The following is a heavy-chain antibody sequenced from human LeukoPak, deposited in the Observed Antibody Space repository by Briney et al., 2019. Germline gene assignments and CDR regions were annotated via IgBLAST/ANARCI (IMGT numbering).Heavy chain of an antibody. V-gene: IGHV3-23*01. CDR3: ANALRGDY. J-gene: IGHJ4*02. Sequence: GGSLRLSCAASGFTFSTYAMSWVRQAPGKGLEWVSGISGGGGYTYYADSVKGRFTVSSDNFKSTPFLQMNSLRAEDTAVYYCANALRGDYWGQGTLVTVSS. CDR1: GFTFSTYA. CDR2: ISGGGGYT.